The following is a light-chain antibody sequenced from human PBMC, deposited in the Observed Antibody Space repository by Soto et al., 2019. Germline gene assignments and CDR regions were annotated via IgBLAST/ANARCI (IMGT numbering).Light chain of an antibody. Sequence: TQXPSXSGXPGQSXXISXXXXSSDIGAYNRVSRYQQPPGTAPKLMIYDVNNRPSGVPERFSGSKSGNTASLTISGLQADDEADYYCSSFTSSNTYVFGTGTKVT. J-gene: IGLJ1*01. CDR3: SSFTSSNTYV. V-gene: IGLV2-18*02. CDR2: DVN. CDR1: SSDIGAYNR.